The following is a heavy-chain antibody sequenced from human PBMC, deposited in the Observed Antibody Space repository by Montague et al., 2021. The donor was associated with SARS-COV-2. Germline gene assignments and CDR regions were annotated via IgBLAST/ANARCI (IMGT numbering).Heavy chain of an antibody. V-gene: IGHV4-59*02. Sequence: SETRSLTCSVSGGSVSSYYLNWIRQTPGKGLEWIGNIYYSGSTNYNPSLKSRVTISVDTSKNQFSLKLSSVTAAGTAVYYCARDRPPYYYDNSGHFLHGWFDPWGQGTLVTVSS. J-gene: IGHJ5*02. CDR1: GGSVSSYY. CDR3: ARDRPPYYYDNSGHFLHGWFDP. CDR2: IYYSGST. D-gene: IGHD3-22*01.